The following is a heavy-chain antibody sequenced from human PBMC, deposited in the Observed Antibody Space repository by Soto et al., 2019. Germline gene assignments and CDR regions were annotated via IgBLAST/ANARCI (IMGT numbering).Heavy chain of an antibody. V-gene: IGHV3-15*07. CDR3: TTLSLRYRLPVLYYYGMDV. D-gene: IGHD3-9*01. CDR1: GFTFSNAW. CDR2: IKSKTDGGTT. Sequence: GGSLRLSCAASGFTFSNAWMNWVRQAPGKGLEWVGRIKSKTDGGTTDYAAPVKGRFTISRDDSKNTLYLQMNSLKTEDTAVYYCTTLSLRYRLPVLYYYGMDVWGQGTTVTVSS. J-gene: IGHJ6*02.